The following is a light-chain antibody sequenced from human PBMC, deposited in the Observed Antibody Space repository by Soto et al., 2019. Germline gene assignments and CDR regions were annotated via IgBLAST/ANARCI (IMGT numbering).Light chain of an antibody. CDR3: QQSYSTSYT. CDR1: QSVLYSSNNKNY. J-gene: IGKJ2*01. Sequence: DIVMTQSPDSLAVSLGERATINCKSSQSVLYSSNNKNYLAWYQQKPGQPPKLLIYWASTRESGVPDRFSGNGSGTDFPLTISSLQAEDVAVYYCQQSYSTSYTVGQGTKLEIK. V-gene: IGKV4-1*01. CDR2: WAS.